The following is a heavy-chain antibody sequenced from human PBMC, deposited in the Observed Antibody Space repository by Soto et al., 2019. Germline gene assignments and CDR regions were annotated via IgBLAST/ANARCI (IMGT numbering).Heavy chain of an antibody. CDR1: GDSISSSSYY. V-gene: IGHV4-39*01. CDR3: ATLWGQD. CDR2: IYHSGST. J-gene: IGHJ4*02. Sequence: QLQLQESGPGLVKPSETLSLTCTVSGDSISSSSYYWGWLSQPPGKGLEWIGRIYHSGSTYYNPSLKSRVTISVDTSKNQFSLKLSSVTVADTAVYYCATLWGQDWGQGTLVTVSS. D-gene: IGHD3-10*01.